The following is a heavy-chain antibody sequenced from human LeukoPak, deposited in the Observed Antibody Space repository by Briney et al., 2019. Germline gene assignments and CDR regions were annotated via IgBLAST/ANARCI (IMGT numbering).Heavy chain of an antibody. D-gene: IGHD3-9*01. V-gene: IGHV3-23*01. CDR3: ARDRPVRYYDILTGYYVEAPDY. CDR2: ISGSGGST. J-gene: IGHJ4*02. Sequence: GGSLRLSCAASGFTFSSYAMSWVRQAPGKGLEWVSAISGSGGSTYYADSVKGRFTISRDNAKNSLYLQMNSLRAEDTAVYYCARDRPVRYYDILTGYYVEAPDYWGQGTLVTVSS. CDR1: GFTFSSYA.